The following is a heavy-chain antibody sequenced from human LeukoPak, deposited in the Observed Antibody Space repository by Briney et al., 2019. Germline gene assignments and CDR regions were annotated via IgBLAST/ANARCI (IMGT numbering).Heavy chain of an antibody. J-gene: IGHJ4*02. Sequence: SETLSLTCTVSGGSISSSSYYWGWIRQPPGKGLEWIGSIYYSGSTYYNPSLKSRVTISVDTSKNQFSLKLSSVTAADTAVYYCARLVIAARDRDYWGQGTLVTVSS. D-gene: IGHD6-6*01. CDR2: IYYSGST. CDR3: ARLVIAARDRDY. V-gene: IGHV4-39*01. CDR1: GGSISSSSYY.